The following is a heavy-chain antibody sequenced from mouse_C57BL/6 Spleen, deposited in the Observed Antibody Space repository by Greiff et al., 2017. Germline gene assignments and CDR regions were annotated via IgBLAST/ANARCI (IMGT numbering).Heavy chain of an antibody. CDR1: GFTFSNYW. J-gene: IGHJ1*03. D-gene: IGHD1-1*01. CDR2: IRLKSDNYAT. V-gene: IGHV6-3*01. CDR3: TVCTTVVASLDWYFDV. Sequence: EVKLVESGGGLVQPGGSMKLSCVASGFTFSNYWMNWVRQSPEKGLEWVAQIRLKSDNYATHYAEAVKGRFTISRDDSKSSVYLKMINLRAEYTLIYYCTVCTTVVASLDWYFDVWGTGTTVTVSS.